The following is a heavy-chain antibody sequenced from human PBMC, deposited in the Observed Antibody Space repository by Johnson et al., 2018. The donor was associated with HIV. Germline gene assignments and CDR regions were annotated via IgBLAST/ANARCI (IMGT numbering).Heavy chain of an antibody. CDR1: GFTFRSYS. CDR2: ISYGESNE. CDR3: ARGLAGAGTENAFDS. D-gene: IGHD6-19*01. V-gene: IGHV3-30-3*01. J-gene: IGHJ3*02. Sequence: QVLLVESGGGVVQPGRSLRLSCAASGFTFRSYSMHWVRQAPGKGLEWVAVISYGESNEYYADSVKGRFTISRDNSKNTLYLQMNSLTAEETAVYYCARGLAGAGTENAFDSWGQWTMVTVSS.